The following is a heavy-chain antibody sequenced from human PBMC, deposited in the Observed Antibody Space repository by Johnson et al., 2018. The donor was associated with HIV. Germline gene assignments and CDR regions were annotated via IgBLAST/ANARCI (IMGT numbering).Heavy chain of an antibody. J-gene: IGHJ3*02. CDR2: ISYDGSNK. CDR3: AREYSSLSQGAFDI. D-gene: IGHD6-6*01. CDR1: GFTFSSYA. Sequence: QVQLVESGGGVVQPGRSLRLSCAASGFTFSSYAMHWVRQAPGKGLEWVAVISYDGSNKYYADSVKGRFTISRDNSKNTLYLQMKSLRPEDTAVYYCAREYSSLSQGAFDIWGQGTMVTVSA. V-gene: IGHV3-30*04.